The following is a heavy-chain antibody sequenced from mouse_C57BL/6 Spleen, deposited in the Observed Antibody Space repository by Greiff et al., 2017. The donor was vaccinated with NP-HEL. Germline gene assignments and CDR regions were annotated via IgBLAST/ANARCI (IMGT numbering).Heavy chain of an antibody. CDR1: GYSFTDYN. J-gene: IGHJ4*01. CDR3: ASDYYGSSLHYAMDY. D-gene: IGHD1-1*01. V-gene: IGHV1-39*01. Sequence: VQLKQSGPELVKPGASVKISCKASGYSFTDYNMNWVKQSNGKSLEWIGVINPNYGTTSYNQKFKGKATLTVDQSSSTAYMQLNSLTSEDSAVYYCASDYYGSSLHYAMDYWGQGTSVTVSS. CDR2: INPNYGTT.